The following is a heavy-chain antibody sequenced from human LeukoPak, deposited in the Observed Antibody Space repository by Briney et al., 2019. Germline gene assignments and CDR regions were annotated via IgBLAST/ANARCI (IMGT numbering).Heavy chain of an antibody. D-gene: IGHD3-3*01. CDR1: GFSFSSYA. V-gene: IGHV3-23*01. CDR3: ARGRRTDFHYYNYMDV. Sequence: GGSLRLSCVASGFSFSSYAMNWVRQGAGKGLEWVSGIVGSDDSTYHADSVRGRFTISGDNSKNTLYLHMNSLSGEDTAVYYCARGRRTDFHYYNYMDVWGKGTAVTVSS. CDR2: IVGSDDST. J-gene: IGHJ6*03.